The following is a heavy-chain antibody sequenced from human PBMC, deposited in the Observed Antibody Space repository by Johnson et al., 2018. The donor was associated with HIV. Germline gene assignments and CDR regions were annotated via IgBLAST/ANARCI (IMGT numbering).Heavy chain of an antibody. CDR1: GFSFSSYD. Sequence: VQLVESGGGLVQPGGSLRLSCAASGFSFSSYDMHWVRLLRGKGLEWVSNFDTAGDTYYADSVKGRFTISRENANNALYLQMNSLRAGDTGVYYCARENPFGGDYAAFDMWGQGTMVTVSS. J-gene: IGHJ3*02. CDR3: ARENPFGGDYAAFDM. CDR2: FDTAGDT. V-gene: IGHV3-13*01. D-gene: IGHD4-17*01.